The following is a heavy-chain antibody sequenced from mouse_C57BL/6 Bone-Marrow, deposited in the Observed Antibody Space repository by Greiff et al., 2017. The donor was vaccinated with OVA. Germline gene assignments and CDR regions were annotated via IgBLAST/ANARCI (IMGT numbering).Heavy chain of an antibody. V-gene: IGHV1-66*01. CDR3: ASPLWFAY. Sequence: VQLQQSGPELVKPGASVKISCKASGYSFTSYYIHWVKQRPGQGLEWIGWIYPGSGNTKYNEKFKGKATLTADTSSSTAYMQLSRLTSEDAAVYYCASPLWFAYWGQGTLVTVSA. CDR2: IYPGSGNT. J-gene: IGHJ3*01. CDR1: GYSFTSYY.